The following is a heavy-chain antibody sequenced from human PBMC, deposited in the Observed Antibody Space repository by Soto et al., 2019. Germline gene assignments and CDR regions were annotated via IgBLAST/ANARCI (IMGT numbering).Heavy chain of an antibody. CDR3: ARTHYDMLTGYSPNPFDH. V-gene: IGHV1-3*01. CDR1: GYTFPRYA. J-gene: IGHJ4*02. Sequence: QVQLVQSGAEVKKPGASVKVSCKASGYTFPRYALHWVRQAPGQRLEWMGWINAGNGNTKYSQRFQGRVTITRDTSASTSYMELSRLRSEDTAVYYCARTHYDMLTGYSPNPFDHWGQGTLVIVSS. D-gene: IGHD3-9*01. CDR2: INAGNGNT.